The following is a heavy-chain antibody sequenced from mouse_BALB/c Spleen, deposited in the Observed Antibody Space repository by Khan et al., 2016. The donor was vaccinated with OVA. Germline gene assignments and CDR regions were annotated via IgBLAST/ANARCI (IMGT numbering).Heavy chain of an antibody. Sequence: VQLQESGAELARPGASVKMSCKASGYTFTSYTIHWIKKRPGQGLEWIGYINPSNGYTNYNQKFKDKATLTTDKSSNTAYLQLSSLTSDDSAVYNGVRAGAYHGKDGWFTYWGQGTLVTVSA. CDR3: VRAGAYHGKDGWFTY. CDR2: INPSNGYT. CDR1: GYTFTSYT. V-gene: IGHV1-4*01. D-gene: IGHD2-10*01. J-gene: IGHJ3*01.